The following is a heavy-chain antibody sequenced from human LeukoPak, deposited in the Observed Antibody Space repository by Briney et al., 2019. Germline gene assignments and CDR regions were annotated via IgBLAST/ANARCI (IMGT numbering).Heavy chain of an antibody. CDR2: IYNNGYSGST. CDR3: AGHPRISWFDP. J-gene: IGHJ5*02. Sequence: SETLSLTCTVSGGSISSYYWSWIRQPPGKGLEWIGYIYNNGYSGSTNYNPSLKSRVTISVDTSKGQFSLKLTSVTAADTAVYYRAGHPRISWFDPWGQGTLVTVSS. V-gene: IGHV4-59*08. D-gene: IGHD3-3*02. CDR1: GGSISSYY.